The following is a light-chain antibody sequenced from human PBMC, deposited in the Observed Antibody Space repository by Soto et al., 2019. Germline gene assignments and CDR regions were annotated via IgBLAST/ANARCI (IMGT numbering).Light chain of an antibody. CDR3: QQHSSYPWT. V-gene: IGKV1-5*03. Sequence: DIPMTQSPSTLSASIGDRVTITCRASQYMSHWLAWYQQKPGKVPKLLISKASYLESGLPLRFSGSGSEREFTLTISSLQPDDFATYYCQQHSSYPWTFGQGTKVEVK. CDR2: KAS. CDR1: QYMSHW. J-gene: IGKJ1*01.